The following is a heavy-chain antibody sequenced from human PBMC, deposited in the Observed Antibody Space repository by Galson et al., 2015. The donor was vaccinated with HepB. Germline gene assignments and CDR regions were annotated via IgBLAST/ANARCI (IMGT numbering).Heavy chain of an antibody. CDR3: AKDVGTWIQLWGHGMDV. CDR1: GFTFDDYG. J-gene: IGHJ6*02. D-gene: IGHD5-18*01. V-gene: IGHV3-9*01. Sequence: SLRLSCAASGFTFDDYGMHWVRQAPGKGLEWVSGINWNSNKIGYADSVKGRFTISRDNAKNSLYLQMNSLRGEDTALYLCAKDVGTWIQLWGHGMDVWGQGTTVIVSS. CDR2: INWNSNKI.